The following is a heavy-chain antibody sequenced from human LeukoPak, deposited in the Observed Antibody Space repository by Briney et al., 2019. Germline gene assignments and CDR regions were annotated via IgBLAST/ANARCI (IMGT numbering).Heavy chain of an antibody. CDR2: ISSSSSYI. D-gene: IGHD2-2*01. V-gene: IGHV3-21*01. Sequence: PGGSLRLSCAASGFTFSSYSMNWVRQAPGKGLEWVSSISSSSSYIYYADSVKGRFTISRDNAKNSLYLQMNSLRAEDTAVYYCARDGDIVVVPAAPPYYGMDVWGQGTTVTVSS. J-gene: IGHJ6*02. CDR3: ARDGDIVVVPAAPPYYGMDV. CDR1: GFTFSSYS.